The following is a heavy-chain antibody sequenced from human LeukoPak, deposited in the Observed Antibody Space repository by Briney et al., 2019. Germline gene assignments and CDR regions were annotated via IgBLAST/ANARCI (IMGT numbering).Heavy chain of an antibody. Sequence: PGGSLRLSCAASGFTFSTYWMHWVRRAPGKGLVWVSLIDTDGSSTPYADSVKGRFTISRDNAKNTLYLQMNSLRAEDTAVYYCARVGGSSDFDYWGQGTLVTVSS. J-gene: IGHJ4*02. CDR2: IDTDGSST. D-gene: IGHD3-10*01. CDR1: GFTFSTYW. V-gene: IGHV3-74*01. CDR3: ARVGGSSDFDY.